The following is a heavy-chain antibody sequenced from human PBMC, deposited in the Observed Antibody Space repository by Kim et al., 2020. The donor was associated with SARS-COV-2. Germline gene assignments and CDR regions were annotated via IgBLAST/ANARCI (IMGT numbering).Heavy chain of an antibody. CDR1: GYTFTSYG. J-gene: IGHJ4*02. CDR2: ISAYNGNT. CDR3: GVTETETRIHYGDYHLDY. V-gene: IGHV1-18*04. Sequence: ASVKVSCKASGYTFTSYGISWVRQAPGQGLEWMGWISAYNGNTNYAQKLQGRVTMTTDTSTSTAYMELRILRSDDTAVYYCGVTETETRIHYGDYHLDYWGQGTLVTVSS. D-gene: IGHD4-17*01.